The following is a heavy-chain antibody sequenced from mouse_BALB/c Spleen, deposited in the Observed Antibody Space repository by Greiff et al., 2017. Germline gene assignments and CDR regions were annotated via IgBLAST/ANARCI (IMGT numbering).Heavy chain of an antibody. Sequence: EVHLVESGGGLVQPGGSLKLSCAASGFTFSSYTMSWVRQTPEKRLEWVAYISNGGGSTYYPDTVKGRFTISRDNAKNTLYLQMSSLKSEDTAMYYCARRHYGSSGWFAYWGQGTLVTVSA. V-gene: IGHV5-12-2*01. CDR1: GFTFSSYT. J-gene: IGHJ3*01. CDR3: ARRHYGSSGWFAY. CDR2: ISNGGGST. D-gene: IGHD1-1*01.